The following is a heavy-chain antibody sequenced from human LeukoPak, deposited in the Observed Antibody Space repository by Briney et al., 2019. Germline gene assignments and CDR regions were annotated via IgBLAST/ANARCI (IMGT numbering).Heavy chain of an antibody. V-gene: IGHV3-48*03. CDR2: ISSSGSTI. Sequence: GGSLRLSCAASGFNFSSYEMNWVRQAPGKGLEWVSYISSSGSTIYYADSVKGRFTISRDNAKNSLYLQMNSLRAEDTAVYYCARVYSSSFDYWGQGTLVTVSS. J-gene: IGHJ4*02. CDR3: ARVYSSSFDY. D-gene: IGHD6-6*01. CDR1: GFNFSSYE.